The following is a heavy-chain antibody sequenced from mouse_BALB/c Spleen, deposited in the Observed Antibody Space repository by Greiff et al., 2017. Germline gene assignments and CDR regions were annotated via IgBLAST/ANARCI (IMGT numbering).Heavy chain of an antibody. D-gene: IGHD2-1*01. CDR3: ARPYGNYVGYAMDY. J-gene: IGHJ4*01. CDR2: INPDSNTI. Sequence: EVQRVESGGGLVQPGGSLKLSCAASGFDFSRYWMSWVRQAPGKGLEWIGEINPDSNTINYTPSLKDKFIISRDNAKNTLYLQMSKVRSEDTALYYCARPYGNYVGYAMDYWGQGTSVTVSS. CDR1: GFDFSRYW. V-gene: IGHV4-1*02.